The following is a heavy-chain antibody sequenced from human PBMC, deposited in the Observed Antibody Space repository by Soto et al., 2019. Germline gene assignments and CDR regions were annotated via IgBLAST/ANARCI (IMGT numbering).Heavy chain of an antibody. V-gene: IGHV3-64D*08. CDR3: VKDPEGQQLHVAFDI. CDR1: GFTFSRYA. D-gene: IGHD6-13*01. Sequence: GGSLRLSCSASGFTFSRYAMHWVRQAPGKGLEYVSAISSNGGSTYYADSVKSRFTISRDNSKNTLYLQMSSLRAEDTAVYYCVKDPEGQQLHVAFDIWGQGTMVTVSS. CDR2: ISSNGGST. J-gene: IGHJ3*02.